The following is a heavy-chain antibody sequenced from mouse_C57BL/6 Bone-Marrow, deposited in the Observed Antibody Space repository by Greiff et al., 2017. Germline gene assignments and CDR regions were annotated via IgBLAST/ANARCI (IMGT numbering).Heavy chain of an antibody. J-gene: IGHJ3*01. V-gene: IGHV14-4*01. Sequence: EVQLQQSGAELVRPGASVKLSCTASGFNIKDDYMHWVKQRPEQGLEWIGWIAPENGDTEYASKFQGKATITAYTSSNTAYLQLSSLTSEDTAVYYCSLYYDYAWFAYWGQGTLVTVSA. CDR1: GFNIKDDY. D-gene: IGHD2-4*01. CDR2: IAPENGDT. CDR3: SLYYDYAWFAY.